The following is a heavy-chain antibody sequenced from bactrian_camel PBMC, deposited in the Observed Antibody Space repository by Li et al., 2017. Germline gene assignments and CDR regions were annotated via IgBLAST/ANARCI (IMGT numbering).Heavy chain of an antibody. Sequence: VQLVESGGGSVQAGGSLRLSCVASGFTGSSYNLGWFRQGPGTEREGVAAAGDDDVTSYTDSVKGRFTISKDTATNTLYLQMNNLKPEDTAMYYCAANKPPCYYSETLAAQADDFNHWGQGTQVTVS. CDR3: AANKPPCYYSETLAAQADDFNH. D-gene: IGHD2*01. J-gene: IGHJ4*01. V-gene: IGHV3S44*01. CDR2: AGDDDVT. CDR1: GFTGSSYN.